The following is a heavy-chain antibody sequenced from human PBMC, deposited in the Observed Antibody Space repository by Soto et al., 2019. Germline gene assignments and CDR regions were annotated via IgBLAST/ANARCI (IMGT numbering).Heavy chain of an antibody. D-gene: IGHD3-9*01. CDR2: ISGSGGST. Sequence: EVQLLESGGGLVQPGGSLRLSCAASGFTFSSYAMSWVRQAPGKGLEWVSAISGSGGSTYYADSVKGRFTISRDNSKNPLYLQMNSLRAQDTGVYYCAKDILTGYWGYGMDVWGQGTTVTVSS. V-gene: IGHV3-23*01. CDR3: AKDILTGYWGYGMDV. CDR1: GFTFSSYA. J-gene: IGHJ6*02.